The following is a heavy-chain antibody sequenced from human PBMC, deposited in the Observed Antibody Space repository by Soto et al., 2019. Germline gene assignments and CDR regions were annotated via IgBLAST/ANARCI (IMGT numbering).Heavy chain of an antibody. Sequence: EVQLVESGGGLVQPGRSLRLSCAASGFTFDDYAMHWVRQAPGKGLEWVSGISWKSGSIGYADSVKGRFTISRDNAKNSLYLQMNSLRAEDTALYYCAKDREQLPHWYFDLWGRGTLVTVSS. CDR1: GFTFDDYA. J-gene: IGHJ2*01. CDR3: AKDREQLPHWYFDL. V-gene: IGHV3-9*01. CDR2: ISWKSGSI. D-gene: IGHD6-6*01.